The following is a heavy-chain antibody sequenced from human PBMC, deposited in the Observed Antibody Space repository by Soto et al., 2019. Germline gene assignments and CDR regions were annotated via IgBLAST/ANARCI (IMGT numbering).Heavy chain of an antibody. J-gene: IGHJ4*02. D-gene: IGHD5-12*01. CDR3: ARDSLALFDS. Sequence: SETLSLTCTVSDGSVSSGSYYWTWIRQPPGKGLEWIGYIYSSGSTLYNPSLKSRVIISVDTSMNQFSLKLSSVTAADTAVYYCARDSLALFDSWGQGTLVTVST. CDR1: DGSVSSGSYY. CDR2: IYSSGST. V-gene: IGHV4-61*01.